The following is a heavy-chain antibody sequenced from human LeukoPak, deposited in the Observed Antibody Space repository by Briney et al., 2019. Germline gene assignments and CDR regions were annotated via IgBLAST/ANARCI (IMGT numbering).Heavy chain of an antibody. CDR3: IRDEALWRLDY. J-gene: IGHJ4*02. CDR2: IDEGGTNA. V-gene: IGHV3-74*03. CDR1: GFTFSNHW. Sequence: HPGGSLRLSCAASGFTFSNHWMHWVRQAPGKGLVWVSRIDEGGTNAMYADSVKGRFSISRDNAKNTVNLQMNSLRAEDTGVYYCIRDEALWRLDYWGQGTLVTVSS. D-gene: IGHD2-21*01.